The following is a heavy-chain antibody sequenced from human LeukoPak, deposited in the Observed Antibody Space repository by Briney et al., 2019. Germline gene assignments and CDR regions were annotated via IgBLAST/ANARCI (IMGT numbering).Heavy chain of an antibody. Sequence: GGSLRLSCAASGFPFRRCARSWVRQATGKGVEWVSVISGSGGSTHYADSVKGRFTISRDNSKNTLYLQMNSLRAEDTAVYYCAGSGSYYYFDYWGQGTLVTVSS. CDR1: GFPFRRCA. CDR2: ISGSGGST. D-gene: IGHD3-10*01. V-gene: IGHV3-23*01. CDR3: AGSGSYYYFDY. J-gene: IGHJ4*02.